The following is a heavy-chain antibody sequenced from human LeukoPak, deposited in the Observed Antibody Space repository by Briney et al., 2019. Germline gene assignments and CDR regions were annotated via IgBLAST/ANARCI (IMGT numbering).Heavy chain of an antibody. CDR2: IYYSGST. J-gene: IGHJ5*02. CDR1: GGSISSYY. V-gene: IGHV4-59*01. CDR3: ARGMPVSAWTNWFDP. Sequence: SETLSLTCTVSGGSISSYYWSWLRQPPGKGLEWIGYIYYSGSTNYNPSLKSRVTISVDTSKNQFSLKLSSVTAADTAMYYCARGMPVSAWTNWFDPWGQGTLVTVSS. D-gene: IGHD2-2*01.